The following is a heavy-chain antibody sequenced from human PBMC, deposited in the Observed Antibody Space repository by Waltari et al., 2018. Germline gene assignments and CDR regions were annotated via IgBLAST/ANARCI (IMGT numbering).Heavy chain of an antibody. D-gene: IGHD7-27*01. Sequence: EVQLVESGGGLVQPGGSLRLSCAASGFTFISYWMSWVRQAPGKGLEWVANIKQDGSEKYYVDSVKGRFTISRDNAKNSLYLQMNSLRAEDTAVYYCARVLLGPVSAFDIWGQGTMVTVSS. J-gene: IGHJ3*02. CDR2: IKQDGSEK. CDR3: ARVLLGPVSAFDI. V-gene: IGHV3-7*01. CDR1: GFTFISYW.